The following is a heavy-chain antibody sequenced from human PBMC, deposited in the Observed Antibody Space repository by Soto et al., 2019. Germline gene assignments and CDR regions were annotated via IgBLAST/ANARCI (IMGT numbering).Heavy chain of an antibody. CDR1: GFPFNRHS. V-gene: IGHV3-48*02. D-gene: IGHD5-12*01. Sequence: EVQLVESGGGLVQPGGAPRPLRAASGFPFNRHSIRLVPQAPGEGLEWGSYISASGTSTQYADFVRGRLTVSRDNAKNSLYLQINRLREDDTAVYYCARDLLLVASATGAFDVWGQGTTVTVS. J-gene: IGHJ3*01. CDR2: ISASGTST. CDR3: ARDLLLVASATGAFDV.